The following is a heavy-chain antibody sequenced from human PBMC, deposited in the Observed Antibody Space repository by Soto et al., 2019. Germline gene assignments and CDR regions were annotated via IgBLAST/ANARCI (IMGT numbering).Heavy chain of an antibody. D-gene: IGHD1-26*01. CDR2: FDPEDGET. CDR3: ATDASRGSYYYGDAFDI. Sequence: ASVTVSCKVSVYTLTELSIHWVRQAPGKGLEWMGGFDPEDGETIYAQKFQGRVTMTEDTSTDTAYMELSSLRSEDTAVYYCATDASRGSYYYGDAFDIWGQGTMVTVS. V-gene: IGHV1-24*01. CDR1: VYTLTELS. J-gene: IGHJ3*02.